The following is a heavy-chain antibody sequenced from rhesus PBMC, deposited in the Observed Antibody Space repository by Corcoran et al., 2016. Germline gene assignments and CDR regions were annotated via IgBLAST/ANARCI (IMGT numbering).Heavy chain of an antibody. J-gene: IGHJ2*01. Sequence: QVQLQESGPGLVKPSETLSLTCAVSGYSISSGYGWSWIRQPPGKGLGWIGYIGGSSGSTNYNPSPNSRVTISKDTSKNQFSLKLSSVTAADTAVYYCARVWYYWYFDLWGPGTPITISS. CDR3: ARVWYYWYFDL. D-gene: IGHD2-21*01. V-gene: IGHV4-127*01. CDR1: GYSISSGYG. CDR2: IGGSSGST.